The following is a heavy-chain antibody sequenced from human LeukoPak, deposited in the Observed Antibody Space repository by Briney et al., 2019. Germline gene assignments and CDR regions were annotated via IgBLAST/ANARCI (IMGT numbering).Heavy chain of an antibody. J-gene: IGHJ5*02. V-gene: IGHV4-4*07. CDR3: ARANAVGDFWSGFYRTWFDP. CDR1: GGSINTYY. Sequence: SETLSLTCTVSGGSINTYYWSWIRQPAGKGLEWIGRIYTSGSTNYNPSLKSRVTMSTDTSKNQFSLKLSSVTAADTAVYYCARANAVGDFWSGFYRTWFDPWGQGTLVTVSS. CDR2: IYTSGST. D-gene: IGHD3-3*01.